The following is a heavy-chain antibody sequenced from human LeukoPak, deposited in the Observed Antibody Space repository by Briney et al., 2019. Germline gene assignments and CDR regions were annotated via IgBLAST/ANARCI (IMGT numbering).Heavy chain of an antibody. D-gene: IGHD2/OR15-2a*01. CDR3: ASFEYKYSF. V-gene: IGHV3-7*01. CDR1: GVTFSDFW. Sequence: PGGSLRLSCEASGVTFSDFWMTWVRRAPGKGLEWVATMNQDESQKYYVDSVKGRFTISRDNAKNALFLQVNSLRGEDTAIYYCASFEYKYSFGGQGTLVTVSS. J-gene: IGHJ4*02. CDR2: MNQDESQK.